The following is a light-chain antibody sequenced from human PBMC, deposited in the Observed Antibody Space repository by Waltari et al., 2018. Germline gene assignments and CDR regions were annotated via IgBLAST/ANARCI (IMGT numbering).Light chain of an antibody. CDR3: SAYTSRGTLK. Sequence: QSALTQPASVSWSPGQSITISCTGTSDDIGAYSYVTWYHQRPGKVPKLLIYDLTERPSGVSNRFSGSKSGSTASLTVSGLQAEDEGLFYCSAYTSRGTLKFGGGTRVTVL. V-gene: IGLV2-14*03. J-gene: IGLJ2*01. CDR2: DLT. CDR1: SDDIGAYSY.